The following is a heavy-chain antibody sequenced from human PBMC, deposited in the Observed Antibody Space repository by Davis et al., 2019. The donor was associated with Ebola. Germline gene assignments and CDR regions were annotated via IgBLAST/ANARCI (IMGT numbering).Heavy chain of an antibody. J-gene: IGHJ5*02. CDR2: ISSSSSYT. D-gene: IGHD6-13*01. Sequence: PGGSLRLSCAASGFTFSDYYMSWIRQAPGKGLEWVSYISSSSSYTNYADSVKGRFTISRDNAKNSLYLQMDSLRAEDTAVYYCAKGRSPVAAAGTYWFDPWGQGALVTVSS. CDR3: AKGRSPVAAAGTYWFDP. V-gene: IGHV3-11*06. CDR1: GFTFSDYY.